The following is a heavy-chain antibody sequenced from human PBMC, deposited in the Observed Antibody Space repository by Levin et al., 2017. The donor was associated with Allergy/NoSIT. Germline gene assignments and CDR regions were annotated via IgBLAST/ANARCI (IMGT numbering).Heavy chain of an antibody. CDR1: SDSISSGHW. D-gene: IGHD2-21*02. V-gene: IGHV4-4*02. CDR3: AREEADYYFAY. J-gene: IGHJ4*02. Sequence: ASETLSLTCAVYSDSISSGHWWSWVRQSPGKGLEWIGEIHHSGNTNYSPTLRSRVTVSVDSVKNQFSLKLTSVTAADTAVYYCAREEADYYFAYWGQGTPVTVSS. CDR2: IHHSGNT.